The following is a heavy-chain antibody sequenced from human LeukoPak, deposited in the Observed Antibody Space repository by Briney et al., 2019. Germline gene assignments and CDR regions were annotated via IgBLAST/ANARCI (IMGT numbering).Heavy chain of an antibody. J-gene: IGHJ5*02. V-gene: IGHV3-21*01. CDR2: ISSSSSYI. D-gene: IGHD2-21*02. Sequence: GGSLRLSCAASGFTFSSYSMNWVRQAPGKGLEWVSSISSSSSYIYYADSVKGRFTISRDNAKNSLYLQMNSLRAEDTAVYYCARDGEDIVVVTGTRHWFDPWGQGTLVTVSS. CDR1: GFTFSSYS. CDR3: ARDGEDIVVVTGTRHWFDP.